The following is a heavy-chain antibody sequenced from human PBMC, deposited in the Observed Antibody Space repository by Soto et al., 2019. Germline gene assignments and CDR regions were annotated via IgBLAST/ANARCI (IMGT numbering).Heavy chain of an antibody. CDR1: GYTFTSYG. CDR3: ARTYYDFWSGYYTLYYYYYGMDV. CDR2: ISAYNGNT. D-gene: IGHD3-3*01. Sequence: ASVKVSCKASGYTFTSYGISWVRQAPGQGHEWMGWISAYNGNTNYAQKLQGRVTMTTDTSTSTAYMELRSLRSDDTAVYYCARTYYDFWSGYYTLYYYYYGMDVWGQGXTVTVYS. J-gene: IGHJ6*02. V-gene: IGHV1-18*01.